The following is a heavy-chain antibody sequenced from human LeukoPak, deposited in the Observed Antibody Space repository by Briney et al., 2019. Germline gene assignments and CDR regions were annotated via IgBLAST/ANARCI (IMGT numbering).Heavy chain of an antibody. J-gene: IGHJ4*02. Sequence: GGSLRLSCAASGFTFSSYAMHWVRPAPGKGLEWVAVISNDGSNKYSADSVKGRFTISRDNSKNTLYLQMNSLRPEDTAVYYCARAYSYDFWSGLNYWGQGTLVTVSS. D-gene: IGHD3-3*01. V-gene: IGHV3-30-3*01. CDR2: ISNDGSNK. CDR1: GFTFSSYA. CDR3: ARAYSYDFWSGLNY.